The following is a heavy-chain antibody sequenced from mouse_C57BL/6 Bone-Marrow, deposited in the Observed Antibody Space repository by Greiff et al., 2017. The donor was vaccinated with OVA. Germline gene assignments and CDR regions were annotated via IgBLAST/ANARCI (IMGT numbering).Heavy chain of an antibody. V-gene: IGHV1-64*01. D-gene: IGHD2-5*01. J-gene: IGHJ3*01. CDR2: IHPNSGST. CDR1: GYTFTSYW. CDR3: ARSYSNYSAWFAY. Sequence: VKLQQPGAELVKPGASVKLSCKASGYTFTSYWMHWVKQRPGQGLEWIGMIHPNSGSTNYNEKFKSKATLTVDKSSSTAYMQLSSLTSEDSAVYYCARSYSNYSAWFAYWGQGTLVTVSA.